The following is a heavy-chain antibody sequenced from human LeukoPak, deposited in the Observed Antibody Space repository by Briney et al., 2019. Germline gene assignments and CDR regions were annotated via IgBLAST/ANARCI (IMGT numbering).Heavy chain of an antibody. J-gene: IGHJ4*02. D-gene: IGHD3-10*01. Sequence: GGSLRLSCAASGFSFRTFWMHSLRQVPGQGLVWVSRINGDGSSTTYAASVKARFTIARDNAKNTLYLQTNSLRAEDTAVYYCVSDSGGRSGGDSWGQGTLVTVSS. CDR2: INGDGSST. V-gene: IGHV3-74*01. CDR1: GFSFRTFW. CDR3: VSDSGGRSGGDS.